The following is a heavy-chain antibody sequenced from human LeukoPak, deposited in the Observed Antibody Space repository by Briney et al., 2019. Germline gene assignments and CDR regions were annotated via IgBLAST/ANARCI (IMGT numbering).Heavy chain of an antibody. Sequence: PSETLSLTCTVSGGSISSSSYYWGWIRQPPGKGLERIGSIYYSGSTYYNPSLKSRVTISVDTSKNQFSLKLSSVTAADTAVYYCARNNYYDTKGPGETFDYWGQGTLVTVSS. D-gene: IGHD3-22*01. V-gene: IGHV4-39*07. CDR3: ARNNYYDTKGPGETFDY. CDR2: IYYSGST. CDR1: GGSISSSSYY. J-gene: IGHJ4*02.